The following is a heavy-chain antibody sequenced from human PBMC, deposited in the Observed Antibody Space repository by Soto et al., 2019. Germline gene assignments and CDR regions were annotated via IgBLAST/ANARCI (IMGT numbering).Heavy chain of an antibody. J-gene: IGHJ5*02. CDR3: ERGSLVGRLESPLFDH. V-gene: IGHV4-59*01. D-gene: IGHD2-2*01. CDR1: GGSISGYY. Sequence: SETLSLTCTVSGGSISGYYWTWIRQPPGKELEWIGHIYSSETTNYNPSLKSRVTISVDTSKNQLSLKVTSVTAADTAVYYCERGSLVGRLESPLFDHWGQGTLVT. CDR2: IYSSETT.